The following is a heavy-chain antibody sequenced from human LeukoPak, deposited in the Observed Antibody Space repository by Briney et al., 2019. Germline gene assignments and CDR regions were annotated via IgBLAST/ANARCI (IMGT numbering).Heavy chain of an antibody. CDR3: ARHEFASPFDS. CDR1: GGSITNYY. J-gene: IGHJ4*02. CDR2: IYQTGNT. Sequence: PSETLSLTCTVSGGSITNYYWSWIRQPPGKGLEWITYIYQTGNTDYNPSLKSRVTISLDTPKNQFSLQLSSVTAADTAVYYCARHEFASPFDSWGQGTLVTVSS. D-gene: IGHD2-21*01. V-gene: IGHV4-59*08.